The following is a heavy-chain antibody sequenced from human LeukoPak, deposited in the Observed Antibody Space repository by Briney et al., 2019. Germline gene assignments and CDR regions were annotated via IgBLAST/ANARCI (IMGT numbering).Heavy chain of an antibody. CDR2: TYYRSKWYN. CDR3: PRAIRWIVD. CDR1: GDSVSSNSAA. Sequence: PSQTLSLTCAIFGDSVSSNSAAWNWIRQSPSRGLEWLGRTYYRSKWYNGYAVSVKSRITISADTSKNQFSLRLNSVTPEDTALYYCPRAIRWIVDWGQGTLVTVS. V-gene: IGHV6-1*01. J-gene: IGHJ1*01. D-gene: IGHD1-1*01.